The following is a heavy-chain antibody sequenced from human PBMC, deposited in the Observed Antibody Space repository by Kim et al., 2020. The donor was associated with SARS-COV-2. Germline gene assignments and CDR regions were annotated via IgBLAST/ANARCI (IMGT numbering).Heavy chain of an antibody. D-gene: IGHD3-10*01. CDR2: MNPNSGNT. CDR3: ARRFGSGAGTYHFPY. CDR1: GYTFTTYD. J-gene: IGHJ4*02. Sequence: ASVKVSCKTSGYTFTTYDINWVRQATGQGLEWMGWMNPNSGNTGYAPKFQGRVTMTRNTSISTAYMELSTLRSEDTAVYYCARRFGSGAGTYHFPYWGQGTLVTVSS. V-gene: IGHV1-8*01.